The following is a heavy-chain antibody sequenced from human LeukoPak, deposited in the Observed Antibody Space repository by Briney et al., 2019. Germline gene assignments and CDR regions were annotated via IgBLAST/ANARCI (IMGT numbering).Heavy chain of an antibody. Sequence: GGSLRLSCAASGFTFSSYGMHWVRQAPGKGLEWVAFIRYDGSNKYYADSVKGRFTISRDNSKNTLYLQMNSLRAEDTAVYYCAKGHRFIWEYFQHWGQGTLVTVSS. J-gene: IGHJ1*01. CDR2: IRYDGSNK. D-gene: IGHD3-10*01. V-gene: IGHV3-30*02. CDR1: GFTFSSYG. CDR3: AKGHRFIWEYFQH.